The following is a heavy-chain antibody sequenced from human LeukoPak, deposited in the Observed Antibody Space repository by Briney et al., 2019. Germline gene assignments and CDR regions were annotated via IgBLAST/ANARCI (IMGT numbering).Heavy chain of an antibody. J-gene: IGHJ5*02. CDR3: ARVGRDCSGGSCLDNWFDP. CDR1: GYSISSDYY. CDR2: IYHSGRT. D-gene: IGHD2-15*01. Sequence: KPSETLSLTCTVSGYSISSDYYWGWIRQPPGKGLEWIGSIYHSGRTYCNPSLKSRVTISVDTSKNQFSLRLSSVTAADTAVYYCARVGRDCSGGSCLDNWFDPWGQGTLVTVSS. V-gene: IGHV4-38-2*02.